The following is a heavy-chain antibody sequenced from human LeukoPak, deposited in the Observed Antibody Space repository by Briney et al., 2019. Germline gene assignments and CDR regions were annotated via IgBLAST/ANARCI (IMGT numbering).Heavy chain of an antibody. CDR3: ARDVRRGDYGIFDY. CDR2: FSSSSSYI. Sequence: PGGSLRLSCAASGFTFGSYSMNWVRQAPGKGLEWVSSFSSSSSYIYYADSVKGRFTISRDNAKNSLYLQMNSLRAEDTAVYYCARDVRRGDYGIFDYWGQGTLVTVSS. CDR1: GFTFGSYS. J-gene: IGHJ4*02. V-gene: IGHV3-21*01. D-gene: IGHD4-17*01.